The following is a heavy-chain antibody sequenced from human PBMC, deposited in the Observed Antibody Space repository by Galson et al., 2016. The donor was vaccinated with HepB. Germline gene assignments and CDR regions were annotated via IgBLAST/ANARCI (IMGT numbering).Heavy chain of an antibody. D-gene: IGHD6-13*01. CDR1: GFSLTTDEVG. CDR2: VYWDDEK. Sequence: PALVKPTQTLTLTCSFSGFSLTTDEVGVAWIRQSPGKALEWLALVYWDDEKRYNPSLKSRLSITKDTSKNHVVLTMTDMDPVDSATYFCAHETVLTPGTYHWFMDFWGRGTLVTVSS. CDR3: AHETVLTPGTYHWFMDF. J-gene: IGHJ2*01. V-gene: IGHV2-5*02.